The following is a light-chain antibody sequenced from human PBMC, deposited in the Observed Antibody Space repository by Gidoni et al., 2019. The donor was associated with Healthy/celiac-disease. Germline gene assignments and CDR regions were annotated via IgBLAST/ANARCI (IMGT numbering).Light chain of an antibody. CDR1: QSVSSSD. J-gene: IGKJ1*01. CDR3: QQYGSSRWT. V-gene: IGKV3-20*01. Sequence: EIVLTQAPGTLSLSPGERATISCRASQSVSSSDLAWYQQKPGQAPRLLIYGASSRATGSPDRFSGSGSGTDFTLTISRLEPEDFAVYYCQQYGSSRWTFGQGTKVEIK. CDR2: GAS.